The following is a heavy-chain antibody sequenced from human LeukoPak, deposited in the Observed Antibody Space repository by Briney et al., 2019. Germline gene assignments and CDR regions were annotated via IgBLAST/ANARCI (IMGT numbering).Heavy chain of an antibody. CDR2: IIPIFGTA. J-gene: IGHJ4*02. Sequence: SVKVSCTASGGTFSSYAISWVRQAPGQGLEWMGGIIPIFGTANYAQKFQGRVTITADESTSTAYMELSSLRSEDTAVYYCARAARGYCSGGSCYSCFVWGQGTLVTVSS. CDR1: GGTFSSYA. D-gene: IGHD2-15*01. CDR3: ARAARGYCSGGSCYSCFV. V-gene: IGHV1-69*01.